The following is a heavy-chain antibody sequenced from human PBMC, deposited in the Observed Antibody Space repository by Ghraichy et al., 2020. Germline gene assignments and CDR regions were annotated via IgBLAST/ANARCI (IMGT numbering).Heavy chain of an antibody. CDR3: AHRPGWHCSTTNCYSETFDY. D-gene: IGHD2-2*02. CDR2: IYWNDDK. J-gene: IGHJ4*02. CDR1: GFSLSTSGVG. Sequence: SGPTLVKPTQTLTLTCTFSGFSLSTSGVGVGWVRQPPGKALEWLALIYWNDDKRYSPSLKSRLTIIKDTSKNQVVLRMTNMDPVDTATYYCAHRPGWHCSTTNCYSETFDYGGPGTLVTVSS. V-gene: IGHV2-5*01.